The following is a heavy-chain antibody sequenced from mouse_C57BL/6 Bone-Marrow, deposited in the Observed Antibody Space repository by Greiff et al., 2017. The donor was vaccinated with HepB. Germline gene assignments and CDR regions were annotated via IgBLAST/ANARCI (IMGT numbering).Heavy chain of an antibody. CDR3: ARWGNYGMDY. Sequence: QVQLQQPGAELVRPGSSVKLSCKASGYTFTSYWMDWVKQRPGQGLEWIGNIYPSDSETHYDQKFKDKATLTVDKYSSTAYMQLSSLTSEDSAVYYCARWGNYGMDYWGQGTSVTVSS. J-gene: IGHJ4*01. D-gene: IGHD2-1*01. CDR2: IYPSDSET. CDR1: GYTFTSYW. V-gene: IGHV1-61*01.